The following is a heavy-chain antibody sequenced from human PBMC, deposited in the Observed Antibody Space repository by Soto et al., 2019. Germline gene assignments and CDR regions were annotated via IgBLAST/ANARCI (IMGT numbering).Heavy chain of an antibody. Sequence: PGGSLRLSCAGSGFTFSLAWMNWVRQAPGKGLEWVGRIKSEGSGGTTDYAAPVKGRFTISRDDSINTLYLQMNNLKTEDTAVYYCTHSWTYYSDNSVWGQGTIVTVSS. V-gene: IGHV3-15*07. J-gene: IGHJ3*01. CDR1: GFTFSLAW. D-gene: IGHD3-22*01. CDR2: IKSEGSGGTT. CDR3: THSWTYYSDNSV.